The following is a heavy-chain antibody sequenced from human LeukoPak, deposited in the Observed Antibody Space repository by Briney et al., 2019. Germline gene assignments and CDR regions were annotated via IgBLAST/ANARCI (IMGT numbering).Heavy chain of an antibody. CDR3: ARGRWELETYYFDY. CDR2: ISHSGSA. J-gene: IGHJ4*02. CDR1: GGSFSGYY. D-gene: IGHD1-26*01. Sequence: PSETLSLTCAVYGGSFSGYYWSWIRQPPGKGLEWIGEISHSGSANYNPSLKSRVTISVDTSKNQFSLKLSSVTAADTAVYYCARGRWELETYYFDYWGQGTLVTVSS. V-gene: IGHV4-34*01.